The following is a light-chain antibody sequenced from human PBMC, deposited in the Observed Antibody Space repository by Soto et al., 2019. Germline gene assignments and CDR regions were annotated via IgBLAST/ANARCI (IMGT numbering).Light chain of an antibody. J-gene: IGLJ1*01. Sequence: QSVLTQPASVSGSPGQSITISCTGTSRDVGSYNLVSWYQQHPGKAHKLMIYEGSERPSGVSNRFSGSKSGNTASLTISGLQAEDEADYDCCSYAGSSTFVFGTGTKVTVL. CDR3: CSYAGSSTFV. CDR2: EGS. V-gene: IGLV2-23*03. CDR1: SRDVGSYNL.